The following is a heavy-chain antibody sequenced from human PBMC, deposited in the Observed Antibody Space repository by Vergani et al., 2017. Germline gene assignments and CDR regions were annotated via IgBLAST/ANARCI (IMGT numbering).Heavy chain of an antibody. CDR2: IWYDGSNK. D-gene: IGHD2-15*01. Sequence: QVQLVESGGGVVQPGRSLRLSCAASGFTFSSYGMHWVRQAPGKGLEGVAVIWYDGSNKYYADSVKGRFTISRDNSKKTLYLQMNSLRAEDTAVYYCSRDSGYCSGGSCSPGGYWGQGTLVTVSS. CDR3: SRDSGYCSGGSCSPGGY. CDR1: GFTFSSYG. V-gene: IGHV3-33*01. J-gene: IGHJ4*02.